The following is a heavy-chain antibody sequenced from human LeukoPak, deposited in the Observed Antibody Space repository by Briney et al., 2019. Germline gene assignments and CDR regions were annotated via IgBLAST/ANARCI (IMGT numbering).Heavy chain of an antibody. CDR1: GFTFSSHG. J-gene: IGHJ5*02. Sequence: GGTLRLSCAASGFTFSSHGMNWVRQAPGKGLEWVSGISPSGGITYYTDSVKGRFTISRDNSKNTLYLQMNSLRAEDTAVYYCAKRVFGSSFDPWGQGTLVTVSS. D-gene: IGHD3-16*01. V-gene: IGHV3-23*01. CDR3: AKRVFGSSFDP. CDR2: ISPSGGIT.